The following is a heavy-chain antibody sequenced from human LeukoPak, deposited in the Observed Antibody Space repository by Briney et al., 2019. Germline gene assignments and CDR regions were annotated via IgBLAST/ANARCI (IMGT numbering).Heavy chain of an antibody. CDR3: ARARELAFMAYYFDY. Sequence: SETLSLTCTVSGDSLIGYYLSWLRQPPGKGLEWIGNVYYSGKMNYNSSLESRVTLSVDTSKNQLSLKLTSATAADTGVYFCARARELAFMAYYFDYWGEGTPATVYS. J-gene: IGHJ4*02. CDR2: VYYSGKM. V-gene: IGHV4-59*01. CDR1: GDSLIGYY. D-gene: IGHD3-9*01.